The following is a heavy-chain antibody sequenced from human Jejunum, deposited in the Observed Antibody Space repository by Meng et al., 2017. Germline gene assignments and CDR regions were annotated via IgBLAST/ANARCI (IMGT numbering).Heavy chain of an antibody. CDR3: ALTYTVTNFDY. CDR2: INSDGSST. CDR1: GFTFSNYW. J-gene: IGHJ4*02. D-gene: IGHD4-17*01. Sequence: VQLVESGGGLVKAGGSLRLSCAASGFTFSNYWMYWVRQAPGKGLVWVSRINSDGSSTSYADSVKGRFTISRDNAKNTLYLQMNSLRAEDTAVYYCALTYTVTNFDYWGQGTLVTVSS. V-gene: IGHV3-74*02.